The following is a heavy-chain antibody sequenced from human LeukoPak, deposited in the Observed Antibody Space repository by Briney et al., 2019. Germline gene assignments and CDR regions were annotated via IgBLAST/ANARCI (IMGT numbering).Heavy chain of an antibody. CDR1: GGSFSGYY. J-gene: IGHJ5*02. D-gene: IGHD2-2*01. V-gene: IGHV4-34*01. Sequence: PSETLSLTCAVYGGSFSGYYWSWIRQPPGKGLEWIGEINHSGSTNYNPSLKSRVTISVDTSKNQFSLKLSSVTAADTAVYYCARVYRYCSSTSCYLGWFDPWGQGTLVTVSS. CDR3: ARVYRYCSSTSCYLGWFDP. CDR2: INHSGST.